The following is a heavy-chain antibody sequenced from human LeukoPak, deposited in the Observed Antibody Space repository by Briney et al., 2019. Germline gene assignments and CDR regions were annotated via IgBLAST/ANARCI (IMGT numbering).Heavy chain of an antibody. CDR2: ISYDGSNK. D-gene: IGHD2-21*01. Sequence: GGSLRLSCAASGFTFSSYGMHWVRQAPGKGLEWVAVISYDGSNKYYADSVKGRFTISRDNSKNTLFLQMNSLRAEDSAVYYCAKDYVVGSIDYWGQGTLVTVSS. CDR1: GFTFSSYG. CDR3: AKDYVVGSIDY. V-gene: IGHV3-30*18. J-gene: IGHJ4*02.